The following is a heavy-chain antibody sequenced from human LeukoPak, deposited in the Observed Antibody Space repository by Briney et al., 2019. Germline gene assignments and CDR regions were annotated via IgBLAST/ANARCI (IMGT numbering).Heavy chain of an antibody. CDR3: ATYIQRPPGMDV. CDR2: INSDGSST. J-gene: IGHJ6*02. D-gene: IGHD2-15*01. CDR1: GFTFSSYW. V-gene: IGHV3-74*01. Sequence: PGGSLRLPCAASGFTFSSYWMHWVRQAPGKGLVWVSRINSDGSSTSYADSVKGRFTISRDNFKNTLYLHMDSLRVEDTALYYCATYIQRPPGMDVWGQGTTVTVSS.